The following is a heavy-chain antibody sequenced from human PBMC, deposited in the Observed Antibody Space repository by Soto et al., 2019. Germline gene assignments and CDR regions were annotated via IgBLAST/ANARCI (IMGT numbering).Heavy chain of an antibody. CDR3: AKSQSGSFFAAFDL. CDR1: GFNFSSDI. V-gene: IGHV3-23*01. J-gene: IGHJ3*01. CDR2: IFGSGITT. D-gene: IGHD1-26*01. Sequence: GGSLRLPCAASGFNFSSDIMNWVRQTPGKGLEWVASIFGSGITTYYADSVKGRFTISRDNSKNTLHLQLNSLRAEDTALYYCAKSQSGSFFAAFDLWGQGSLVTVS.